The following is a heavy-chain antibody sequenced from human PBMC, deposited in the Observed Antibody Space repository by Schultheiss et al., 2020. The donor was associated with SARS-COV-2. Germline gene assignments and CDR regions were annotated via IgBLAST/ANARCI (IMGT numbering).Heavy chain of an antibody. CDR1: GFTFDDYA. CDR2: ISWNSGSI. CDR3: ARDQPGHYYDSSGPSAFDI. Sequence: SLKISCAASGFTFDDYAMHWVRQAPGKGLEWVSGISWNSGSIGYADSVKGRFTISRDNAKNSLYLQMNSLRAEDTALYYCARDQPGHYYDSSGPSAFDIWGQGTMVTVSS. J-gene: IGHJ3*02. D-gene: IGHD3-22*01. V-gene: IGHV3-9*01.